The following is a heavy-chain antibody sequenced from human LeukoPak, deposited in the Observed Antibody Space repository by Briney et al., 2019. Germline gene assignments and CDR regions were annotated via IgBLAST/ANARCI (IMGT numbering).Heavy chain of an antibody. J-gene: IGHJ3*02. V-gene: IGHV3-64D*09. CDR3: VKTLISVAGTGAFDI. CDR2: ISSNGGST. D-gene: IGHD6-19*01. CDR1: GFTFSSYA. Sequence: GGSLRLSFSASGFTFSSYAMHWVRQAPGKGLEYVSVISSNGGSTYYADSVKGRFTISRDNSKNTLYLQMSSLRAEDTAVYYCVKTLISVAGTGAFDIWGQGTMVTVSS.